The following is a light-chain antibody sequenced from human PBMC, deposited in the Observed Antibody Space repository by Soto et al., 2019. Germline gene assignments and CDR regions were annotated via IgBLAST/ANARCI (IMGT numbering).Light chain of an antibody. CDR1: SSDVGGYNY. Sequence: QSVLTQPASGSGSPVQAITLSCTGTSSDVGGYNYVSWYQQHPGKAPKLMIYDVSNRPSGVSNRFSGSKSGNTASLTISGLQAEDEADSYCSSYTTSSTLYVFGTGTKVTVL. J-gene: IGLJ1*01. V-gene: IGLV2-14*01. CDR3: SSYTTSSTLYV. CDR2: DVS.